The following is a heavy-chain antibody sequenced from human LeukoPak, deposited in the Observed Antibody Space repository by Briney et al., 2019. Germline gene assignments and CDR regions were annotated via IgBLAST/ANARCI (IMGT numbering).Heavy chain of an antibody. V-gene: IGHV1-69*06. CDR2: IIPIFGTA. CDR1: GGTFSSYA. CDR3: ATDIKSSGYYYY. D-gene: IGHD3-22*01. Sequence: SVKVSCKASGGTFSSYAISWVRQAPGQGLEWMGGIIPIFGTANYAQKFQGRVTMTEDTSTDTAYMELSSLRSEDTAVYYCATDIKSSGYYYYWGQGTLVTVSS. J-gene: IGHJ4*02.